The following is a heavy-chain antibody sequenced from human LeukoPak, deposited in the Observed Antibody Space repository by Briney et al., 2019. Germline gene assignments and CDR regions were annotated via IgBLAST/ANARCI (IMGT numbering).Heavy chain of an antibody. CDR3: ARGGRSWYYDAFDI. V-gene: IGHV3-64*01. D-gene: IGHD6-13*01. J-gene: IGHJ3*02. Sequence: PGGSLRLSCAASGFTFSSYAMHWVRQAPGKGLEYVSVIISNGGSTYYANSVKGRFTISRDNSKNTLYLQMGSLRAEDMAVYYCARGGRSWYYDAFDIWGQGTMVTVSS. CDR1: GFTFSSYA. CDR2: IISNGGST.